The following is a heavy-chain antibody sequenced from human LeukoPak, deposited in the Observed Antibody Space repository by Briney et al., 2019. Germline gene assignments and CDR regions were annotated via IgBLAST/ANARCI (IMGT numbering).Heavy chain of an antibody. CDR2: IGATGVST. V-gene: IGHV3-23*01. Sequence: PGGSLRLSCAASGFTFSSYAMSWVRQAPGKGLEWVSGIGATGVSTFYGDSVKGRFTMSRDNSKNTLYLRMDSLRAEDTGVYYCAKDQGGYSAYGRLDYWGEGTLVTVSS. D-gene: IGHD5-12*01. CDR1: GFTFSSYA. J-gene: IGHJ4*02. CDR3: AKDQGGYSAYGRLDY.